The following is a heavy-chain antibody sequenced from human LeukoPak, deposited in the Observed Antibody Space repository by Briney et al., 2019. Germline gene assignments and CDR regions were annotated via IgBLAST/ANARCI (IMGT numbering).Heavy chain of an antibody. J-gene: IGHJ6*02. D-gene: IGHD3-10*01. Sequence: GGSLRLSCAASGLTVSSNYMSWLRQAPGKGLEWVSLIYSGGSTYYADSVKGRFTISRDNSKSTLYLQMNSLRAEDTAVYYCARVDTTMVRGVIPYYYGMDVWGQGTTVTVSS. CDR3: ARVDTTMVRGVIPYYYGMDV. V-gene: IGHV3-66*01. CDR2: IYSGGST. CDR1: GLTVSSNY.